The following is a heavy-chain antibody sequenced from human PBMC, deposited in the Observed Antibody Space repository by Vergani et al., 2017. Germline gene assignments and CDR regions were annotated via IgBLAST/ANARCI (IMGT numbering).Heavy chain of an antibody. J-gene: IGHJ4*02. D-gene: IGHD3-9*01. V-gene: IGHV5-51*01. CDR3: ARRVSYYDILTGPPPHFDY. CDR1: GYSFTSYW. Sequence: EVQLVPSGAEVKKPGESLKISCKGSGYSFTSYWIGWVRQMPGKGLEWMGIIYPGDSDTRYSPSFQGQVTISADKSISTAYLQWSSLKASDTAMYYCARRVSYYDILTGPPPHFDYWGQGTLVTVSS. CDR2: IYPGDSDT.